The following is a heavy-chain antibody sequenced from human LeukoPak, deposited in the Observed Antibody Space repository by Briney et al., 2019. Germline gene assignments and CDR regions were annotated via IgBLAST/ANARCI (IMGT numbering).Heavy chain of an antibody. CDR3: ARVLSNYFGSYFDY. CDR1: GGSFSGYY. J-gene: IGHJ4*02. Sequence: SETLSLTCAVYGGSFSGYYWSWIRQPPGKGLEWIGEINHSGSTNYNPSLKSRVTISVDTSKNQFSLKLSSVTAADTAVYYCARVLSNYFGSYFDYWGQGTLVTVSS. D-gene: IGHD4-11*01. CDR2: INHSGST. V-gene: IGHV4-34*01.